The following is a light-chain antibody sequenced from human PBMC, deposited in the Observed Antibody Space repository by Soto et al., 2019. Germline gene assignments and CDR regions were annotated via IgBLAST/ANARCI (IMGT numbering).Light chain of an antibody. V-gene: IGKV3-11*01. CDR1: QSVSSY. J-gene: IGKJ1*01. CDR3: QQRSNWPRT. Sequence: EIVLTQSPATLSLSPGERATLSCRASQSVSSYLAWYQQKPGQAPRLLIYDASNRATGIPARLSGSGSGTGFTLTISSLEPEDFAVYYCQQRSNWPRTFGQGTKVEIK. CDR2: DAS.